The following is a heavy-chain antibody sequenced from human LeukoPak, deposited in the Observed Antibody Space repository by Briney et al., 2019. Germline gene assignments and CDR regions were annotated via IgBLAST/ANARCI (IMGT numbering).Heavy chain of an antibody. V-gene: IGHV3-30*04. D-gene: IGHD3-10*01. CDR2: ISYDGSNK. CDR3: ARESYGAFDI. CDR1: GFTFSSYA. Sequence: GGSLRLSCAASGFTFSSYAMHWVRQAPGKGLEWVAVISYDGSNKYYADSVKGRFTTSRDNSKNTLYLQMNSLRAEDTAVYYCARESYGAFDIWGQGTMVTVSS. J-gene: IGHJ3*02.